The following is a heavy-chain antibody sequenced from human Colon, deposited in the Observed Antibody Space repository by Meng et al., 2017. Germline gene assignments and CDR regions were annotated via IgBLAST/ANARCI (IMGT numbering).Heavy chain of an antibody. J-gene: IGHJ4*02. CDR1: GFIFNNYG. CDR2: ISGSGDST. Sequence: GESLKISCVGSGFIFNNYGMNWVRQAPGKGLEGVSDISGSGDSTYYADSVKGRFTISRDNSRNTLYLQMNSLRVEDTAMYYCAKRRRDGYNSEFDSWGQGIWVTGAS. V-gene: IGHV3-23*01. CDR3: AKRRRDGYNSEFDS. D-gene: IGHD5-24*01.